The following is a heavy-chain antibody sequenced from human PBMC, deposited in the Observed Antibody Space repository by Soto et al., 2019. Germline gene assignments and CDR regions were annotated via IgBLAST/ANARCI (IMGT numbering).Heavy chain of an antibody. J-gene: IGHJ4*02. CDR2: ISGSGGST. CDR3: ARVVRWKAVAPPPRPIDS. V-gene: IGHV3-23*01. CDR1: GFSFGNYA. Sequence: GGSLRLSCAASGFSFGNYAMCWVRQAPGKGLDWVSSISGSGGSTCYADSVKGRFAISRDNSKYTLYLQMKSVRGEDTAIYYCARVVRWKAVAPPPRPIDSWGQGTLVTVSS. D-gene: IGHD6-19*01.